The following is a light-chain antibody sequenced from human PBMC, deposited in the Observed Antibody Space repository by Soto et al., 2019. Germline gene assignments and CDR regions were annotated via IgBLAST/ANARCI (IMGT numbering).Light chain of an antibody. CDR1: QGISTY. CDR3: QQAYITPYP. V-gene: IGKV1-39*01. CDR2: AAS. J-gene: IGKJ2*01. Sequence: DIQVTQSPVSLSASVGDRVTITCRTSQGISTYLNWYQQKAGAAPRLLISAASDLESGVPSRFSGSGSGADFTLTINSLRPEDVAAYYCQQAYITPYPFGQGTKLEI.